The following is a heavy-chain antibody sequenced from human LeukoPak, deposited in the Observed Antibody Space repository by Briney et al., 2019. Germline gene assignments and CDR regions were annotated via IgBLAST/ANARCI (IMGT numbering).Heavy chain of an antibody. Sequence: PGGSLRLSCAASGFTFDDYGMSWVRQAPGKRLEWVSGINWNGGSTGYADSVKGRFTTSRDNAKNSLYLQMNSLRAKDTALYYCAREISGIAVAGTGPYYYYYMDVWGKGTTVTVSS. J-gene: IGHJ6*03. CDR1: GFTFDDYG. V-gene: IGHV3-20*04. D-gene: IGHD6-19*01. CDR3: AREISGIAVAGTGPYYYYYMDV. CDR2: INWNGGST.